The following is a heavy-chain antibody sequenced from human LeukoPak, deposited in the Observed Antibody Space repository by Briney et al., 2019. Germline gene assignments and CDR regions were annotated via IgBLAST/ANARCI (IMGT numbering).Heavy chain of an antibody. V-gene: IGHV3-43*01. CDR3: AKEGKGFDY. J-gene: IGHJ4*02. Sequence: GGSLRLSCAASGFTLSSYEMSWIRQAPGKGLEWVSSIDYDGGSGYYADSVKGRFTISRDNSKNSLYLQMNSLRTEDTALYYCAKEGKGFDYWGQGTLVTVSS. CDR2: IDYDGGSG. CDR1: GFTLSSYE.